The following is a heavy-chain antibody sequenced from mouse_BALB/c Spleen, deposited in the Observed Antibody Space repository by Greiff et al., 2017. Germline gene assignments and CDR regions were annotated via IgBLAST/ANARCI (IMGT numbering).Heavy chain of an antibody. V-gene: IGHV5-17*02. J-gene: IGHJ4*01. CDR2: ISSGSSTI. Sequence: DVQLVESGGGLVQPGGSRKLSCAASGFTFSSFGMHWVRQAPEKGLEWVAYISSGSSTIYYADTVKGRFTISRDNPKNTLFLQMTSLRSEDTAMYYCARGKRDYYAMDYWGQGTSVTVSS. CDR1: GFTFSSFG. CDR3: ARGKRDYYAMDY.